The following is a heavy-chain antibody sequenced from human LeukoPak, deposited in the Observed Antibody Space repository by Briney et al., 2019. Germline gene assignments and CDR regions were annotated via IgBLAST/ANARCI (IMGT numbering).Heavy chain of an antibody. CDR1: GFTFSPYG. CDR3: AKDRYYGSGSYHCDH. CDR2: ISYDGSNK. J-gene: IGHJ4*02. D-gene: IGHD3-10*01. V-gene: IGHV3-30*18. Sequence: PGWSLRLSCVASGFTFSPYGMHWVRQAPGKGLEWVAVISYDGSNKYYADSVKGRFTISRDNSKNTLYLQMNSLRAEDTAVYYCAKDRYYGSGSYHCDHWGQGTLVTVSS.